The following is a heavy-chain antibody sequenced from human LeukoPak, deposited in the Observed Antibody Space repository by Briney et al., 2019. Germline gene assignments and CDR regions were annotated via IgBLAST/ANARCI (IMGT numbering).Heavy chain of an antibody. V-gene: IGHV4-61*08. D-gene: IGHD2-2*01. CDR2: IYYSGTT. J-gene: IGHJ6*03. CDR3: ARAPVPAAMAYYYYMDV. Sequence: PSQTLSLTCTVSGGSINIGAYYWTWIRQPPGKGLEWIGNIYYSGTTNYNPSLKSRVTISVDTSKNQFSLKLSSVTTADTAVYYCARAPVPAAMAYYYYMDVWGKGTTVTVSS. CDR1: GGSINIGAYY.